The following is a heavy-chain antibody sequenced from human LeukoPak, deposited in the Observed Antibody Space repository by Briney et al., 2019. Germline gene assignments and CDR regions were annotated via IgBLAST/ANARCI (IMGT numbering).Heavy chain of an antibody. CDR2: ISGSGGST. CDR3: AKSANWGSVGRGAFDI. Sequence: GGSLRLSCAASGFTFSNYGMSWVRQAPGKGLEWVSAISGSGGSTYYADSVKGRFTISRDNSKNTLYLQMNSLRAEDTAVYYCAKSANWGSVGRGAFDIWGQGTMVTVSS. V-gene: IGHV3-23*01. CDR1: GFTFSNYG. D-gene: IGHD7-27*01. J-gene: IGHJ3*02.